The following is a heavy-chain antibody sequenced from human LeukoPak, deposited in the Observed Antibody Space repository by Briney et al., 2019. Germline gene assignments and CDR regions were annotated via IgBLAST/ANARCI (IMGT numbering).Heavy chain of an antibody. Sequence: PGGSLRLSCAASGFTLSSYGMPGVGQAPGRGGEGVAVIWYDRSNKYYADSVKRRFTISRDNSKHTLYLQMNSLRAEDTAVYYCARVLSQYYYYYGMDVWGQGTTVTVSS. D-gene: IGHD2/OR15-2a*01. V-gene: IGHV3-33*08. J-gene: IGHJ6*02. CDR1: GFTLSSYG. CDR3: ARVLSQYYYYYGMDV. CDR2: IWYDRSNK.